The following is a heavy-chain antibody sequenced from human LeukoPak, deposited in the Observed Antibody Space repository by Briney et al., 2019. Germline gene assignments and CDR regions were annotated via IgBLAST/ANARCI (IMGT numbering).Heavy chain of an antibody. J-gene: IGHJ4*02. CDR2: INPNSGGT. D-gene: IGHD1-1*01. CDR1: GYTFTDYY. Sequence: ASVKASCKASGYTFTDYYMHWVRQAPGQGLEWMGWINPNSGGTNYAQKFQGRVTMTRDTSISTAYMELSRLRSDDTAVYYCARDRTFFDYWGQGTLVTVSS. V-gene: IGHV1-2*02. CDR3: ARDRTFFDY.